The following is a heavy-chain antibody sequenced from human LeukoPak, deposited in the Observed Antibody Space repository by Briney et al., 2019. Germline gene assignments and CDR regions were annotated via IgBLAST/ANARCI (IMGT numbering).Heavy chain of an antibody. V-gene: IGHV3-21*01. CDR3: ARELISYYYDSSG. D-gene: IGHD3-22*01. CDR1: GFTFSSYS. J-gene: IGHJ3*01. Sequence: PGGSLRLSYAASGFTFSSYSMNWVRQAPGKGLEWVSSISSSSSYIYYADSVKGRFTISRDNAKNSLYLQMNSLRAEDTAVYYCARELISYYYDSSGWGQGTMVTVSS. CDR2: ISSSSSYI.